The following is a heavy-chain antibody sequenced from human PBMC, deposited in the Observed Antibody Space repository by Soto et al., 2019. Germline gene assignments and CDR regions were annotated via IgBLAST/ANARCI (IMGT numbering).Heavy chain of an antibody. CDR2: IIPILGSA. Sequence: QVQLVQSGAEVKKPGSSVKVSCKASGGTLISNAISWVRQATGQGLEWLGGIIPILGSAIYAQKFQDRVTITADESTSTTYMELNSLRSEDSAVYYGTSRERGDAFDIWGQGTMVTVSS. D-gene: IGHD1-26*01. V-gene: IGHV1-69*01. CDR1: GGTLISNA. J-gene: IGHJ3*02. CDR3: TSRERGDAFDI.